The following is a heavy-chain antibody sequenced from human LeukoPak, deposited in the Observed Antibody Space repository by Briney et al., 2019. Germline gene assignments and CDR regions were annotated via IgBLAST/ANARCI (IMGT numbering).Heavy chain of an antibody. J-gene: IGHJ5*02. D-gene: IGHD6-13*01. Sequence: ASVKVSCKASGYTFTSYGISWVRQAPGQGLEWMGWISAYNGNTNYAQKLQGRVTMTTDTSTSTAYKELRSLRSDDTAVYYCARVWQQLESGWFDPWGQGTLVTVSS. V-gene: IGHV1-18*01. CDR2: ISAYNGNT. CDR1: GYTFTSYG. CDR3: ARVWQQLESGWFDP.